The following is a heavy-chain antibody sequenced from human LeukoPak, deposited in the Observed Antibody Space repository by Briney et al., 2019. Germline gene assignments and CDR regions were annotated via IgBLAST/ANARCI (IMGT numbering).Heavy chain of an antibody. CDR2: ISGSGGST. D-gene: IGHD2-15*01. J-gene: IGHJ4*02. V-gene: IGHV3-23*01. CDR1: GLTFSSYA. Sequence: GGSLRLSCAASGLTFSSYAMSWVRQAPGKGLEWASAISGSGGSTYYADSVKGRFTISRDNSKNTLYLQMNSLRPEDTAVYYCAREPYCSSSSCQTTDYWGQGTLVTVSS. CDR3: AREPYCSSSSCQTTDY.